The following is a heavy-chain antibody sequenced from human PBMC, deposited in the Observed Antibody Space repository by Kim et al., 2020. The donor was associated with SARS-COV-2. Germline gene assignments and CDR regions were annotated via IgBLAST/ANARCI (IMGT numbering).Heavy chain of an antibody. CDR1: GGSFNDFY. J-gene: IGHJ5*02. CDR2: INHSGST. Sequence: SETLSLTCAVYGGSFNDFYWNWIRQSPGKGLEWIGEINHSGSTNYNPSLKSRLTIPVDTPRNQFSLKLRSVTAADMAVYYCARGVRGEGYNSPWGQGTLGTVSS. V-gene: IGHV4-34*01. D-gene: IGHD1-1*01. CDR3: ARGVRGEGYNSP.